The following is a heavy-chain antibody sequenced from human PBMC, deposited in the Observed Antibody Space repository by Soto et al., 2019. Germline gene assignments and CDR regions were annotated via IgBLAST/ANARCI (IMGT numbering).Heavy chain of an antibody. D-gene: IGHD6-19*01. CDR1: GGSISGHY. CDR2: IFYTGST. V-gene: IGHV4-59*11. J-gene: IGHJ4*02. CDR3: ARVGSSGWSPDY. Sequence: ASETLSLTCTVSGGSISGHYWIWIRQSPGKGLEWIGYIFYTGSTNYNPSLKSRVTLSVDTSKNQFSLRLNSVTAADTAVYYCARVGSSGWSPDYWGQGTLVTVSS.